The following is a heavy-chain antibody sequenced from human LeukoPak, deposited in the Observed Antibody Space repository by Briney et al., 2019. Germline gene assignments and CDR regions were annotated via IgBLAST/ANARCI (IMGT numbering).Heavy chain of an antibody. CDR1: GGSISSSSYY. CDR3: ARVGRVYCSSTSCYTVGPFYYFDY. J-gene: IGHJ4*02. V-gene: IGHV4-39*07. D-gene: IGHD2-2*02. CDR2: IYYSGST. Sequence: PSESLSLTCTVSGGSISSSSYYWGWIRQPPGKGLEWIGSIYYSGSTYYNPSLKSRVTISVDKSKNQFSLKLSSVTAADTAVYYCARVGRVYCSSTSCYTVGPFYYFDYWGQGTLVTVSS.